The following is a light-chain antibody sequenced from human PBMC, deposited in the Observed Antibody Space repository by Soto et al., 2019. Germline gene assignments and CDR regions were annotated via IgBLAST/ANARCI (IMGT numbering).Light chain of an antibody. V-gene: IGKV3-20*01. CDR3: QQYSSSFT. J-gene: IGKJ3*01. CDR1: QRVNRGS. CDR2: GVS. Sequence: EIVLTQSPGTLSLSPGERATLSCRASQRVNRGSLAWYQQRPGQGPRLLIYGVSARATGIPDRFSGSGSGTDFTLTISRLEPEDFAVYYCQQYSSSFTFGPGTKVDLK.